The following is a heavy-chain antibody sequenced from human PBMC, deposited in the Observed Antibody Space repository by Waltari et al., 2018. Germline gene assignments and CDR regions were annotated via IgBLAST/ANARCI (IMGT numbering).Heavy chain of an antibody. Sequence: EVQLVESGGGLIQPGGSLRLSCAASGFTVSSNYMSWVSQAPGKGLEWVSVIYSGGSTYYADSVKGRFTISRDNSKNTLYLQMNSLRAEDTAVYYCARDYDFWSGYYGMDVWGQGTTVTVSS. CDR3: ARDYDFWSGYYGMDV. V-gene: IGHV3-53*01. J-gene: IGHJ6*02. CDR2: IYSGGST. D-gene: IGHD3-3*01. CDR1: GFTVSSNY.